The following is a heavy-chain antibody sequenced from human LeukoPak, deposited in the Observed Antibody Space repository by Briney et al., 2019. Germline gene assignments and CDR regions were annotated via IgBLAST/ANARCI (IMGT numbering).Heavy chain of an antibody. J-gene: IGHJ3*02. V-gene: IGHV3-23*01. D-gene: IGHD6-13*01. Sequence: GGSLRLSCAASGFTFSSYSMNWVRQAPGKGLEWVSTISASADRINYADSVRDRFIISRDNSKNTLFLQMNSLRAEDTAVYFCAKSKVAAAGTGAFDIWGQGTMVTVSS. CDR3: AKSKVAAAGTGAFDI. CDR1: GFTFSSYS. CDR2: ISASADRI.